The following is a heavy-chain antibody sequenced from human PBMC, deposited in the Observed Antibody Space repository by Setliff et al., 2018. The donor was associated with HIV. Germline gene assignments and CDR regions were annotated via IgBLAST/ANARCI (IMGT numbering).Heavy chain of an antibody. D-gene: IGHD6-19*01. V-gene: IGHV4-38-2*01. CDR2: IYQSGSI. CDR1: GYSINSGFS. Sequence: LSLTCAASGYSINSGFSRAWIRQPPGQGPQWIGSIYQSGSIYYNPSLQSRVTISVDSSKNQFSLKLISVTAADTAVYYCARATWLVHPFPLYYFDYWGQGTLVTVSS. J-gene: IGHJ4*02. CDR3: ARATWLVHPFPLYYFDY.